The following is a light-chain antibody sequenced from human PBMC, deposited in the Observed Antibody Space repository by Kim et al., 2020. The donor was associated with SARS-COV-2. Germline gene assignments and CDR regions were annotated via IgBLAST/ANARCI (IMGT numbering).Light chain of an antibody. CDR1: QSVSSN. J-gene: IGKJ2*01. V-gene: IGKV3-15*01. CDR2: GAS. CDR3: QQYNNWPYT. Sequence: SVSPGERATLSCRASQSVSSNLAWYQQKPGQAPRLLIYGASTRATGIPARFSGSGSGTEFTLTISSLQSEDFAVYYCQQYNNWPYTFGQRTKLEI.